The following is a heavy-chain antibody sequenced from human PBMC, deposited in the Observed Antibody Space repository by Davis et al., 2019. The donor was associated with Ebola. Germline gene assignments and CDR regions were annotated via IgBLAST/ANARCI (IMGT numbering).Heavy chain of an antibody. CDR2: INPNSGGT. CDR3: ASAAAISGLKGYYYGMDV. Sequence: ASVKVSCTASGYTITGYYMHWVRQAPGQGLEWMGWINPNSGGTNYAQKFQGWVTMTRDTSTSTVYMELSSLRSEDTAVYYCASAAAISGLKGYYYGMDVWGQGTTVTVSS. J-gene: IGHJ6*02. D-gene: IGHD2-15*01. V-gene: IGHV1-2*04. CDR1: GYTITGYY.